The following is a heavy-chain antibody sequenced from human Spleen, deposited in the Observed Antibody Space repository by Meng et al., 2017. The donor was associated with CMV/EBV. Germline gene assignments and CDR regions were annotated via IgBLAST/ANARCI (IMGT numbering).Heavy chain of an antibody. CDR2: VIPNSGGT. D-gene: IGHD1-26*01. CDR3: ARFPNMYVGSYYFGMDV. Sequence: ASVKVSCKASGGAFNTYSITWVRQAPGQGLEWMGWVIPNSGGTKYAQTFQGRVTMTRDTSISTAYMELSSLRSDDTAVYYCARFPNMYVGSYYFGMDVWGQGTAVTVSS. V-gene: IGHV1-2*02. J-gene: IGHJ6*02. CDR1: GGAFNTYS.